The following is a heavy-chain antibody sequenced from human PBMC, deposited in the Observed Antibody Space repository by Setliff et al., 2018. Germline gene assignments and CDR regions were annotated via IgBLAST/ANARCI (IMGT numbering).Heavy chain of an antibody. V-gene: IGHV1-46*01. CDR3: ARDEGSGWYVGY. CDR2: IKPSGGST. CDR1: GYTFTSYY. Sequence: ASVKVSCKASGYTFTSYYMHWVRQAPGQGLEWMGIIKPSGGSTSYAQKFQGRVTMTRDTSTSTVYMGLSSLRSEDTAVYYCARDEGSGWYVGYWGQGTLVTVSS. D-gene: IGHD6-19*01. J-gene: IGHJ4*02.